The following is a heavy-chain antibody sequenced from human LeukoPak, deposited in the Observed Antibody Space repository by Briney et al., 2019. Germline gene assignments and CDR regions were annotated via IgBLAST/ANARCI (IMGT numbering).Heavy chain of an antibody. J-gene: IGHJ4*02. CDR3: ARHFRPYTSSWYGLDY. Sequence: SETLSLTCTVSGSSINNYYWSWIRQPPGKGLEWIGYIFYSGSTNYNPSLKSRVTMSVDTSKNQFSLKLSSVTAADTSVYSCARHFRPYTSSWYGLDYWGQGTLVTVSS. D-gene: IGHD6-13*01. V-gene: IGHV4-59*08. CDR1: GSSINNYY. CDR2: IFYSGST.